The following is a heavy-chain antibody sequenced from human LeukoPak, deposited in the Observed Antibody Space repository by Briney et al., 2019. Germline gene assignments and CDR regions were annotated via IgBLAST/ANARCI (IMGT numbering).Heavy chain of an antibody. V-gene: IGHV3-23*01. J-gene: IGHJ5*02. D-gene: IGHD6-19*01. CDR1: GFPLRSYD. CDR2: IRPSGDNT. CDR3: ARVAGWHWFDP. Sequence: GGSLRLSCAASGFPLRSYDMTWVRQAPGRGLEWVSSIRPSGDNTYYGDSVKGRFTISKDNSKNTVYLEMNNMRVDDTAVYYCARVAGWHWFDPWGQGTLVTVSS.